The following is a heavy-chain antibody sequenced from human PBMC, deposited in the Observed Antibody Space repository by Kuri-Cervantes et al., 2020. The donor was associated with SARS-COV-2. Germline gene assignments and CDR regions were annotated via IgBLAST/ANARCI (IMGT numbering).Heavy chain of an antibody. CDR1: GFNFSRTD. V-gene: IGHV3-7*05. CDR2: IKQDGSEK. CDR3: ARAPIYCSSTSCYGAYGMDV. D-gene: IGHD2-2*01. Sequence: GGSLRLSCAASGFNFSRTDMSWVRQAPGKGLEWVANIKQDGSEKYYVDSVKGRFTISRDNAKNSLYLQMNSLRAEDTAVYYCARAPIYCSSTSCYGAYGMDVWGQGTTVTVSS. J-gene: IGHJ6*02.